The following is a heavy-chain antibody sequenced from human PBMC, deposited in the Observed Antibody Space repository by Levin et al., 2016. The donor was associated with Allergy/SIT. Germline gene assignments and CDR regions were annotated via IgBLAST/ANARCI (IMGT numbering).Heavy chain of an antibody. CDR1: IHLQYFW. CDR2: IKPDGSEK. J-gene: IGHJ6*02. CDR3: ARDPVTTPLNYYFGMDV. Sequence: GESLEDLLCSLWIHLQYFWMSWVRQAPGRGLEWVANIKPDGSEKYYVDSVKGRFIISRDHAKNSLYLQMNSLRADDTAVYYCARDPVTTPLNYYFGMDVWGQGTTVTVSS. V-gene: IGHV3-7*05. D-gene: IGHD4-17*01.